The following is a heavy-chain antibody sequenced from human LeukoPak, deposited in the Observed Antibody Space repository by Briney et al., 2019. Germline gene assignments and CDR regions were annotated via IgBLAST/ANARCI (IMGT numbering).Heavy chain of an antibody. CDR3: TRDLPGYSGYDRTTLDAFDI. D-gene: IGHD5-12*01. V-gene: IGHV3-49*03. CDR2: IRSKAYGGTT. Sequence: GGSLRLSCTASGFTFGDYAMSWFRQAPGKGLEWVGFIRSKAYGGTTEYAASVKGRFTISRVDSKSIAYLQVNSLKTEDTAVYYCTRDLPGYSGYDRTTLDAFDIWGQGTMVTVSS. J-gene: IGHJ3*02. CDR1: GFTFGDYA.